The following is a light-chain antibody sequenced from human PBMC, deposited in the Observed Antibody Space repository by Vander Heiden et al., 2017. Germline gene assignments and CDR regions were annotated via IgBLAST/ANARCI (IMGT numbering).Light chain of an antibody. V-gene: IGKV1-39*01. CDR1: QSISSY. CDR3: QQSYSTPLLT. CDR2: AAS. J-gene: IGKJ4*01. Sequence: DIQMTQSPSFLSAFVGDRVTITSRASQSISSYLNWYQQKPGKAPKLLIYAASSVQSGVPSRFSGSGCGTEFTLTISSLQTEDFATYYCQQSYSTPLLTFGGGTKVEIK.